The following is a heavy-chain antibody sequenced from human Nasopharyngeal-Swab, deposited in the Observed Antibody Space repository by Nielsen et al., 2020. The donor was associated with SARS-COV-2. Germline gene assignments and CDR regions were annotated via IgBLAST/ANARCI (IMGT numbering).Heavy chain of an antibody. V-gene: IGHV3-33*01. CDR1: GFTFSRYG. J-gene: IGHJ4*02. CDR2: IWYDGSNK. Sequence: GGSLRLSCAASGFTFSRYGMHWVRQAPGKGLEWVAVIWYDGSNKYYADSVKGRFTISRDNTKNTLYLQMNSLRAEDTAVYYCARDKERAGYSSGWYGLGGQGTLVTVSS. CDR3: ARDKERAGYSSGWYGL. D-gene: IGHD6-19*01.